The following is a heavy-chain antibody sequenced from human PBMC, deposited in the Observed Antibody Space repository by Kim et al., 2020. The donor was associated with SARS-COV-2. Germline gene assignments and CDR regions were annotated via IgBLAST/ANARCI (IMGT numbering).Heavy chain of an antibody. J-gene: IGHJ5*02. V-gene: IGHV3-48*02. CDR2: ITRSTGRI. CDR3: ARGLAYCGGDCP. D-gene: IGHD2-21*02. CDR1: GFTLISHD. Sequence: GGSLRLSCAATGFTLISHDMHWVRQAPGKGLECVAFITRSTGRIFYADSVKGRFTISRDNAKNSLHLQMDSLRDEDTAVYYCARGLAYCGGDCPWGQGTLVTVSS.